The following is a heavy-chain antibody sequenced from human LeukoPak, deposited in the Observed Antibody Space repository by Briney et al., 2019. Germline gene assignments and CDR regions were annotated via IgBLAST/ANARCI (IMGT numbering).Heavy chain of an antibody. J-gene: IGHJ4*02. D-gene: IGHD3-22*01. CDR1: GGSFSGYY. Sequence: SETLSLTCAVYGGSFSGYYWSWIRQPPGKGLEWIGEINHSGSTNYNPSLKSRVTISVDTSKNQFSLKLSSVTAADTAVYYCASRQNYYDSSGYYPFDYWGQGTLVTVSS. CDR2: INHSGST. V-gene: IGHV4-34*01. CDR3: ASRQNYYDSSGYYPFDY.